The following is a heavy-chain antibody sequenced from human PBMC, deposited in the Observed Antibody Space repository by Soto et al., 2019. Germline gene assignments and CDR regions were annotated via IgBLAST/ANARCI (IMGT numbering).Heavy chain of an antibody. Sequence: PGESLKISCKGSGYSFTSYWIGWVRQMPGKGLEWMGIIYPGDSDTRYSPSFQGQVTISADKSISTAYLQWSSLKASDTAMYYCARGTGGQSITGTTHYYYYGMDVWGQGTTVTVSS. CDR1: GYSFTSYW. J-gene: IGHJ6*02. CDR3: ARGTGGQSITGTTHYYYYGMDV. V-gene: IGHV5-51*01. CDR2: IYPGDSDT. D-gene: IGHD1-7*01.